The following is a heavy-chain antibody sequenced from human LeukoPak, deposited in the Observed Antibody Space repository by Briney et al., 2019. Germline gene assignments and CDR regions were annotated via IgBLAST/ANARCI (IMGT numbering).Heavy chain of an antibody. J-gene: IGHJ4*02. CDR1: GFTFSSYE. CDR2: ISRSGTTI. CDR3: AKVGFSDY. D-gene: IGHD3-10*01. Sequence: PGGSLRLSCAASGFTFSSYEMNWVRQAPGKGLEWVSFISRSGTTIYYADSVKGRFTISRDNSKNTVYLQMNSLRADDTAVYYCAKVGFSDYWGLGTLVTVSS. V-gene: IGHV3-48*03.